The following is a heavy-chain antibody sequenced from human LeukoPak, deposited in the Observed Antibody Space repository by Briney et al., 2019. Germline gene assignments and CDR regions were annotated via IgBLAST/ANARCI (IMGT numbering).Heavy chain of an antibody. V-gene: IGHV3-11*01. J-gene: IGHJ6*02. CDR1: GFTSSDYY. CDR3: ARGDCSSTSCPDTYYYYGMDV. D-gene: IGHD2-2*01. CDR2: ISSSGSTI. Sequence: GGSLRLSCAASGFTSSDYYMSWIRQAPGKGLEWVSYISSSGSTIYYADSVKGRFTISRGNAKNSLYLQMNSLRAEDTAVYYCARGDCSSTSCPDTYYYYGMDVWGQGTTVTVSS.